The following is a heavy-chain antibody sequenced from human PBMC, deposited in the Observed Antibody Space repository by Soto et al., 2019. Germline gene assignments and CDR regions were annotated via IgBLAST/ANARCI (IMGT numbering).Heavy chain of an antibody. V-gene: IGHV1-69*13. D-gene: IGHD5-18*01. CDR1: GVTFCSYA. Sequence: SGKVSGKASGVTFCSYAISWVRQAPGQGLEWMGGIIPIFGTANYAQKFQGRVTITADESTSTAYMELSSLRSEDTAVYYCARAVPRRKTSIQLWPRLDYWGQGTLVTVSS. CDR3: ARAVPRRKTSIQLWPRLDY. J-gene: IGHJ4*02. CDR2: IIPIFGTA.